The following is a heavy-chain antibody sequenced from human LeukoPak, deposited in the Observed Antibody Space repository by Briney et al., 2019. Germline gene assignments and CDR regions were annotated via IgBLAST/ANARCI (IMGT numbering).Heavy chain of an antibody. CDR2: IYHSGST. V-gene: IGHV4-38-2*01. CDR3: ARLYCGSGRVDY. J-gene: IGHJ4*02. CDR1: GYSISSGYY. D-gene: IGHD3-10*01. Sequence: SETLSLTCAVSGYSISSGYYWGWIRQPPGKGLGWIGSIYHSGSTYYNPSLKSRVTISVDTSKNPFSLELRAVTAAGTAVYYWARLYCGSGRVDYWGQGTLVTVSS.